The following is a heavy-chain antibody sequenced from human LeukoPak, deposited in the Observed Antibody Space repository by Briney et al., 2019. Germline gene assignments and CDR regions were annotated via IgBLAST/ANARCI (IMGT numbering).Heavy chain of an antibody. CDR2: IYTSGST. CDR3: AVWSDGRWFDP. D-gene: IGHD3-3*01. CDR1: GGSISSGSYF. V-gene: IGHV4-61*09. J-gene: IGHJ5*02. Sequence: SQTLSLTCTVSGGSISSGSYFWNWIRQPAGKGLEWIGHIYTSGSTNYSPSLKSRVTISVDTSKNQFSLNLSSVTAADTAIYYCAVWSDGRWFDPWGQGTMLTDSS.